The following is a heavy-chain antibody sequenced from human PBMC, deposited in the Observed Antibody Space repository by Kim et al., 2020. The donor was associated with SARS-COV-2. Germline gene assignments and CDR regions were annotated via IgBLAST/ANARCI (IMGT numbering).Heavy chain of an antibody. D-gene: IGHD6-19*01. CDR1: GGSISSGSYY. Sequence: SETLSLTCTVSGGSISSGSYYWSWIRQPAGKGLEWIGRIYTSGSTNYNPSLKSRVTISVDTSKNQFSLKLSSVTAADTAVYYCARTLKPRVAGSSWFDPWGQGTLVTVSS. V-gene: IGHV4-61*02. CDR2: IYTSGST. J-gene: IGHJ5*02. CDR3: ARTLKPRVAGSSWFDP.